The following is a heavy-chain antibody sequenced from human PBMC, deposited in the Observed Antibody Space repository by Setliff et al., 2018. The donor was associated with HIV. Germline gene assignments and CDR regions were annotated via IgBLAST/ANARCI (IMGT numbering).Heavy chain of an antibody. CDR3: ARGIWSGYTYYYQITV. V-gene: IGHV4-4*07. D-gene: IGHD3-3*01. J-gene: IGHJ6*03. CDR2: FYTSGGT. Sequence: PSETLSLTCTVSGDSISDYYWTWIRQTAGKGLEWIGRFYTSGGTKYNPSLMSRITMSVDTSKNQFSLKLSSVTAADTAVYYCARGIWSGYTYYYQITVWGKGTTVTVS. CDR1: GDSISDYY.